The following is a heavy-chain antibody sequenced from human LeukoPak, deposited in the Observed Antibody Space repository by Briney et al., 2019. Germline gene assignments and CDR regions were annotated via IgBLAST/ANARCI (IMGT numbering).Heavy chain of an antibody. CDR3: ARSRGYFDY. CDR1: GGSISSYY. CDR2: IYYSGST. J-gene: IGHJ4*02. D-gene: IGHD5/OR15-5a*01. V-gene: IGHV4-59*01. Sequence: SSETLSLTCTASGGSISSYYWSWIRQPPGKGLERIGYIYYSGSTNYNPSLKSRVIISVDTSKNQFSLKLSSVTAADTAVYYCARSRGYFDYWGQGTLVTVSS.